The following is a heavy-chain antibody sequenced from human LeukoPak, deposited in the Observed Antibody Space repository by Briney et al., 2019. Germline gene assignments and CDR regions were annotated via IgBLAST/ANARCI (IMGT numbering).Heavy chain of an antibody. CDR2: INSDGSST. J-gene: IGHJ4*02. Sequence: GALRLSCAASGFTFSSYWMHWVRQAPGEGLVWVSRINSDGSSTSYADSVKGRFTISRDNAKNTLYLQMNSLRAEDTAVYYCARDVAPLYSSSWYYPDYWGQGTLVTVSS. D-gene: IGHD6-13*01. CDR3: ARDVAPLYSSSWYYPDY. V-gene: IGHV3-74*01. CDR1: GFTFSSYW.